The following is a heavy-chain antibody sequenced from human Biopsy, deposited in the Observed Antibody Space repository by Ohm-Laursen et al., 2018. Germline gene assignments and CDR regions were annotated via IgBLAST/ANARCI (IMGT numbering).Heavy chain of an antibody. CDR3: AREAAIIDPRTRAFDY. D-gene: IGHD6-25*01. J-gene: IGHJ4*02. Sequence: GTLSLTCTVSGGSISSYQWTWIRQPPGKGLEWIGYLYNTGGTNYNPSLKSRVTISVDTSTNQFSLKLRSVTAADTAVYYCAREAAIIDPRTRAFDYWGQGTLVTVSS. CDR2: LYNTGGT. V-gene: IGHV4-59*01. CDR1: GGSISSYQ.